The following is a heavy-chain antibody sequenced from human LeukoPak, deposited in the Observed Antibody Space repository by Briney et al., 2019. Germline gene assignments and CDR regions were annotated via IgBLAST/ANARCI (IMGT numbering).Heavy chain of an antibody. CDR2: ISYDGSNK. D-gene: IGHD1-26*01. CDR3: AKGPNIVGAMYYFDY. V-gene: IGHV3-30*18. Sequence: PGGSLRLSCAASGFTFSSYGMHWVRQAPGKGLEWVAVISYDGSNKYYADSVKGRFTISRDNSKNTLYLQMNSLRAEDTAVYYCAKGPNIVGAMYYFDYWGQGTLVTVSS. J-gene: IGHJ4*02. CDR1: GFTFSSYG.